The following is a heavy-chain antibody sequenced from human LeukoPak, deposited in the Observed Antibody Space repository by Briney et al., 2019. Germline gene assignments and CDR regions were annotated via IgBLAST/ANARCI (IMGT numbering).Heavy chain of an antibody. V-gene: IGHV4-39*01. J-gene: IGHJ5*02. CDR2: IYYSGTT. D-gene: IGHD3-3*01. CDR3: ARALRFLEWNWFDP. Sequence: SETLSLTCTVSGGSIHSSSYYWDWIRQPPGKGLEWLGNIYYSGTTFYTSSLKSRVTISADMSKNQFSLRLTSVTAADTAVYYCARALRFLEWNWFDPWGQGTLVTVSS. CDR1: GGSIHSSSYY.